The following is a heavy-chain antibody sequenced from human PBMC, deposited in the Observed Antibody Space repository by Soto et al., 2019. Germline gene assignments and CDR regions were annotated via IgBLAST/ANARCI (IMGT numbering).Heavy chain of an antibody. D-gene: IGHD2-15*01. Sequence: PQTRSLSSAVYGLSFRGDYWGWIRQPPEKGLEWIGEINHSGSTNYNPSLKSRVTISVDTSKNQFSLKLSSVTAADTAVYYCARGDIVVVVAANYYYYDMDVWGQGTTVS. CDR3: ARGDIVVVVAANYYYYDMDV. J-gene: IGHJ6*02. CDR1: GLSFRGDY. V-gene: IGHV4-34*01. CDR2: INHSGST.